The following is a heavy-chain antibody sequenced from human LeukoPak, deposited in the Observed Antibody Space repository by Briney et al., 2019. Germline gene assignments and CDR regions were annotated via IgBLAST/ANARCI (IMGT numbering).Heavy chain of an antibody. Sequence: GSLRLSCAASGFTFRNFWMNWVRQAPGKGLEWVANIKQDGSEKYYVDSVKGRFIISRDNAKNSLSLQMNSLRAEDTAVYYCARGPSKSSSWYNWLDPWGQGTLVIVSS. CDR1: GFTFRNFW. CDR3: ARGPSKSSSWYNWLDP. CDR2: IKQDGSEK. D-gene: IGHD6-13*01. V-gene: IGHV3-7*01. J-gene: IGHJ5*02.